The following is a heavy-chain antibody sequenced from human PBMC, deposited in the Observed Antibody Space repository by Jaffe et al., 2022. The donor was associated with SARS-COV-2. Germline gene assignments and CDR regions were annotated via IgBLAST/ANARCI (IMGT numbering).Heavy chain of an antibody. CDR3: AKTSGYSYGYGSHFDY. D-gene: IGHD5-18*01. V-gene: IGHV3-23*01. CDR1: GFTFSSYA. CDR2: ISGSGGST. J-gene: IGHJ4*02. Sequence: EVQLLESGGGLVQPGGSLRLSCAASGFTFSSYAMSWVRQAPGKGLEWVSAISGSGGSTYYADSVKGRFTISRDNSKNTLYLQMNSLRAEDTAVYYCAKTSGYSYGYGSHFDYWGQGTLVTVSS.